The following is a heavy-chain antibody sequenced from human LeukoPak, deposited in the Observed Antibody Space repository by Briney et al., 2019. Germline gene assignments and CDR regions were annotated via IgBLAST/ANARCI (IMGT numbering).Heavy chain of an antibody. V-gene: IGHV3-48*01. J-gene: IGHJ3*02. CDR3: ASVAIEVAFDI. CDR2: ISSSSSTI. CDR1: GFTFSSYS. Sequence: GGSLRLSCAASGFTFSSYSVNWVRQAPGKGLEWVSYISSSSSTIYYADSVKGRFTISRDNAKNSLYLQMNSLRAEDTAVYYCASVAIEVAFDIWGQGTMVTVSS. D-gene: IGHD2-21*01.